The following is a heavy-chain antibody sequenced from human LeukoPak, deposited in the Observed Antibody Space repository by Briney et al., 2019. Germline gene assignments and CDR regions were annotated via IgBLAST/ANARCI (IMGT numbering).Heavy chain of an antibody. V-gene: IGHV3-23*01. D-gene: IGHD3-10*01. Sequence: GGSLRLSCAASGFTFSSYAMSWVRQAPGKGLEWVSAISGSGGSTYYADSVKGRFTISRDNSKSTLYLQMNSLRAEGTAVYYCAKDLVAGSYLEYFQHWGQGTLVTVSS. J-gene: IGHJ1*01. CDR2: ISGSGGST. CDR1: GFTFSSYA. CDR3: AKDLVAGSYLEYFQH.